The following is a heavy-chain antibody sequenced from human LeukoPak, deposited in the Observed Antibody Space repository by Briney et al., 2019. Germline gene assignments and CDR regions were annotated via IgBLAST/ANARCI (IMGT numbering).Heavy chain of an antibody. J-gene: IGHJ6*03. CDR2: ISAYNGNT. CDR1: GYTFTSYG. V-gene: IGHV1-18*01. CDR3: ARDFTSGEVVVTATQGDYYYYYMDV. Sequence: GASVEVSCKASGYTFTSYGISWVRQAPGQGLEWMGWISAYNGNTNYAQKLQGRVTMTTDTSTSTAYMELRSLRSDDTAVYYCARDFTSGEVVVTATQGDYYYYYMDVWGKGTTVTVSS. D-gene: IGHD2-21*02.